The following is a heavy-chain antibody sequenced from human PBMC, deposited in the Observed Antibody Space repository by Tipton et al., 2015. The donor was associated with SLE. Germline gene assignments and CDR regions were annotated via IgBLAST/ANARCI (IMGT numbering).Heavy chain of an antibody. CDR2: IYYSGST. D-gene: IGHD1-14*01. Sequence: TLSLTCAVYGGSFSDYYWSWIRQPPGKGLEWIGYIYYSGSTNYNPSLKSRVTISVDTSKNQFSLKLSSVTAADTAVYYCARDNPRGDAFDIWGQGTMVTVSS. CDR1: GGSFSDYY. J-gene: IGHJ3*02. CDR3: ARDNPRGDAFDI. V-gene: IGHV4-59*01.